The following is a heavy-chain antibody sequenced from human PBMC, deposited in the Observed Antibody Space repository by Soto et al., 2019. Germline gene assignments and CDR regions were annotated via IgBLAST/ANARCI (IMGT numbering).Heavy chain of an antibody. Sequence: SETLSLTCTVPGASISGFYWSWIRKSAGKGLEWIGRIYATGTTDYNPSLKSRVMMSVDTSKKQFSLKLRSVTAADTAVYYCVRDGTKTLRDWFDPWGQGISVTVSS. CDR1: GASISGFY. J-gene: IGHJ5*02. D-gene: IGHD1-1*01. CDR3: VRDGTKTLRDWFDP. V-gene: IGHV4-4*07. CDR2: IYATGTT.